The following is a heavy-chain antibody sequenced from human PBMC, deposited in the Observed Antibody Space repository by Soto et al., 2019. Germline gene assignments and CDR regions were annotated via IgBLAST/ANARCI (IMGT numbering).Heavy chain of an antibody. CDR1: GYTFTSHG. Sequence: ASVKVSCNGFGYTFTSHGISWMRQAPGQGLEWMAWISAYNGNTNYAQKLQDRVTMTTYTSTITAYMELRSLRSDDTAVYYCARGGYSYSYPLDYWGQGTLVTVSS. J-gene: IGHJ4*02. CDR3: ARGGYSYSYPLDY. V-gene: IGHV1-18*01. CDR2: ISAYNGNT. D-gene: IGHD5-18*01.